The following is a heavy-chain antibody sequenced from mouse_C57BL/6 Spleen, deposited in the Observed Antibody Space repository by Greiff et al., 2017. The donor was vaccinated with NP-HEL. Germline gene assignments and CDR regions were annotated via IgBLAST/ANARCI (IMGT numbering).Heavy chain of an antibody. J-gene: IGHJ4*01. CDR2: ISDGGSYT. V-gene: IGHV5-4*03. Sequence: EVKLQESGGGLVKPGGSLKLSCAASGFTFSSYAMSWVRQTPEKRLEWVATISDGGSYTYYPDNVKGRFTISRDNAKNNLYLQMSHLKSEDTAMYYCASLMVTTAYAMDYWGQGTSVTVSS. CDR1: GFTFSSYA. CDR3: ASLMVTTAYAMDY. D-gene: IGHD2-3*01.